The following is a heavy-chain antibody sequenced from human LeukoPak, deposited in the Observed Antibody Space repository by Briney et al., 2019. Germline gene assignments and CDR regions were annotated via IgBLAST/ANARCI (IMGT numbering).Heavy chain of an antibody. CDR3: ARSWDARLNFDY. CDR1: GFIMKNNY. CDR2: IYSDGTT. D-gene: IGHD1-26*01. J-gene: IGHJ4*02. Sequence: GGSLRLSCVGSGFIMKNNYMNWVRQAPGKGPEWVSVIYSDGTTDYTDSVKGRFTIPRDNSKNTLYLQMNSLTAEDTAVYYCARSWDARLNFDYWGAGTLVTVSS. V-gene: IGHV3-66*02.